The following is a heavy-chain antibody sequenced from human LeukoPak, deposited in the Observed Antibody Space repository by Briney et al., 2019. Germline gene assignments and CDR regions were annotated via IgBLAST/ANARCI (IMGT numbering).Heavy chain of an antibody. V-gene: IGHV3-30*02. CDR3: ARDRKDLTYYDFWSGSAHFDY. CDR2: IRYDGSNK. D-gene: IGHD3-3*01. J-gene: IGHJ4*02. CDR1: GFTFSSYG. Sequence: GGSLRLSCAASGFTFSSYGMHWVRQAPGKGLEWVAFIRYDGSNKYYADSVKGRFTISRDNSKNTLYLQMNSLRAEDTAVYYCARDRKDLTYYDFWSGSAHFDYWGQGTLVTVSS.